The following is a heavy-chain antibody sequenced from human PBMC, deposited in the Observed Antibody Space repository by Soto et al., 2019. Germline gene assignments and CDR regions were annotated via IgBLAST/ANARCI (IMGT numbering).Heavy chain of an antibody. CDR2: IWYDGSNK. CDR3: ARDVPLPIAAAGPVDY. CDR1: GFTFSSYG. J-gene: IGHJ4*02. V-gene: IGHV3-33*01. Sequence: GESLKISCAASGFTFSSYGMHWVRQAPGKGLEWVAVIWYDGSNKYYADSVKGRFTISRDNSKNTLYLQMNSLRAEDTALYYCARDVPLPIAAAGPVDYWGQGTLVTVSS. D-gene: IGHD6-13*01.